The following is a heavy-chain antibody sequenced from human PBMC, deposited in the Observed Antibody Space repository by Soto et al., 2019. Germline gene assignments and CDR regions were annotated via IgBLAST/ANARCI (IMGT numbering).Heavy chain of an antibody. CDR1: GGSVSRYY. J-gene: IGHJ4*02. D-gene: IGHD1-26*01. V-gene: IGHV4-59*02. Sequence: SETLSLTCTVSGGSVSRYYWSWIRQPPGKGLEWIGYISDSGSTNYNPSLKSRVTVSVDTSKNQFSLKLSSVTAADTAVYYCAREGGIVGATAADYWGQGTLVTVS. CDR2: ISDSGST. CDR3: AREGGIVGATAADY.